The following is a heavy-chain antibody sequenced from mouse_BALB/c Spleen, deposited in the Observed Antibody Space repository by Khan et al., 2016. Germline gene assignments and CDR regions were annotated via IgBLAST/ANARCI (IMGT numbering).Heavy chain of an antibody. V-gene: IGHV1S29*02. Sequence: VQLKESGPELVKPGASVKISCKASGYTFTDNNMHWVKQSHGKTLEWIGYINPHDGNTGYNQKFKNKATLTVDISSNTAYMELRSLTSEDSAVYYCGRGYDGYPFYAMDYWGQGTSVTVSS. CDR3: GRGYDGYPFYAMDY. D-gene: IGHD2-3*01. CDR2: INPHDGNT. CDR1: GYTFTDNN. J-gene: IGHJ4*01.